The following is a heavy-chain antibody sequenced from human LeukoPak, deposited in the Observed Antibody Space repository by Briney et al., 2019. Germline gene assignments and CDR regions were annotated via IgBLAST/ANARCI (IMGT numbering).Heavy chain of an antibody. CDR2: IYYSGSA. V-gene: IGHV4-39*02. J-gene: IGHJ4*02. Sequence: PSETLSLTCTVSGGSISSSSYYWGWIRQPPGKGLEWLGSIYYSGSAYYNPSLKSRVTISVDTSKNHFSLKLSSVAAADTAVYYCATDGRYVAVRNYWGQGTLVTVSS. CDR1: GGSISSSSYY. CDR3: ATDGRYVAVRNY. D-gene: IGHD6-19*01.